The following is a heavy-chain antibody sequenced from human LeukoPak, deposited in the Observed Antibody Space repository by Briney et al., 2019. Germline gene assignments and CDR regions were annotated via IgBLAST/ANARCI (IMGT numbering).Heavy chain of an antibody. CDR2: IKQDGGEK. CDR3: ARDQGYCTNATCRGDAFDV. CDR1: GFTSTTYW. D-gene: IGHD2-8*01. J-gene: IGHJ3*01. V-gene: IGHV3-7*01. Sequence: GGSLRLSCAASGFTSTTYWMTWVRQAPGKGLEWVAKIKQDGGEKYYVDSVKGRFTISRDNAKNSLSLQMNSLRAEDTAVYYCARDQGYCTNATCRGDAFDVWGQGSMVSVSS.